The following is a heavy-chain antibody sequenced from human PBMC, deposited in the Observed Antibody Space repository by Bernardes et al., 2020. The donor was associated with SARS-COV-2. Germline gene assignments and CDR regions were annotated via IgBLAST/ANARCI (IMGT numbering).Heavy chain of an antibody. CDR3: ASLGQQLPPENYYYYYGMDV. CDR2: ISAYNGNT. V-gene: IGHV1-18*01. Sequence: ASVKVSCKASGYTFTSYGISWVRQAPGQGLEWMGWISAYNGNTNYAQKLQGRVTMTTDTSTSTAYMELRSLRSDDTAVYYCASLGQQLPPENYYYYYGMDVWGQGTTVTVSS. CDR1: GYTFTSYG. J-gene: IGHJ6*02. D-gene: IGHD6-13*01.